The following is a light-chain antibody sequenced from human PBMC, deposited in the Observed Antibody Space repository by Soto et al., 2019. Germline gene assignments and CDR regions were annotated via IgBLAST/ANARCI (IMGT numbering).Light chain of an antibody. CDR1: QGISTF. Sequence: DIQLTQSPSFLSASIGDRVTITCRASQGISTFLAWYQQLPGKAPKLLIYAASTLQSGVPSRFSGSGSGTEFTLPISSLQTEDFATSYCQQVNSYPLTFGGGTKVEIK. V-gene: IGKV1-9*01. CDR3: QQVNSYPLT. J-gene: IGKJ4*01. CDR2: AAS.